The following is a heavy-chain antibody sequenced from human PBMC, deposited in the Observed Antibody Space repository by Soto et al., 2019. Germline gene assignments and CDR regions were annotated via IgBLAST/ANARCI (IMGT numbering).Heavy chain of an antibody. CDR2: IPGTGGNT. V-gene: IGHV3-23*01. CDR1: GFTSFSTYA. D-gene: IGHD3-10*01. CDR3: ANDRVVRGWWFDP. J-gene: IGHJ5*02. Sequence: EVQLLESGGGLVPPGGSLRLSCAASGFTSFSTYAMSWVRQAPGKGLEWVSLIPGTGGNTYYADSVKGRFTISRDNSENTLYLQMDSVRAEDTAVYYCANDRVVRGWWFDPWGRGTLVTVSS.